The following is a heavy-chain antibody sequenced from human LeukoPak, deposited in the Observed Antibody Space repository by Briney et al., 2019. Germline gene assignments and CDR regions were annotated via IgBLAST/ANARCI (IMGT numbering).Heavy chain of an antibody. Sequence: SETLSLTCTVSGGSFNNYYWSWTRQSAEKGLEWIGRIYSSGSTNYNPSLKSRVTMSVDTSKNQFSLKLSSVTAADTALYYCARGVPYYSGTTYYYMDVWGIGTMVTVSS. CDR3: ARGVPYYSGTTYYYMDV. D-gene: IGHD4-23*01. CDR1: GGSFNNYY. V-gene: IGHV4-4*07. CDR2: IYSSGST. J-gene: IGHJ6*03.